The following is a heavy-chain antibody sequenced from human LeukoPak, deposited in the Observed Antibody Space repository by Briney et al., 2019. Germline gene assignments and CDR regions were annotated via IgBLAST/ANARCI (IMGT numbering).Heavy chain of an antibody. CDR3: ARADPDYGDWGVHY. Sequence: SVKVTCKASGGTFSSSAISWVRQAPGQGLEWMGGIIPIFGSPNYAQKFQGRVTFTTDESTSTAYMELSSLRSEDTAVYYCARADPDYGDWGVHYWGQGSLVTVSS. V-gene: IGHV1-69*05. CDR2: IIPIFGSP. D-gene: IGHD4-17*01. J-gene: IGHJ4*02. CDR1: GGTFSSSA.